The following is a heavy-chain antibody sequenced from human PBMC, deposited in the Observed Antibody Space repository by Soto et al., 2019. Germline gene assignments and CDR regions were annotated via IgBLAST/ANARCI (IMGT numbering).Heavy chain of an antibody. D-gene: IGHD3-9*01. CDR3: ARDLTQKHYDILTGPDDGMDV. V-gene: IGHV1-69*13. CDR1: GYTFNFYG. CDR2: IIPIFGTA. Sequence: SVKVSCKASGYTFNFYGITWVRQAPGQGLEWMGGIIPIFGTANYAQKFQGRVTITADESTSTAYMELSSLRSEDTAVYYCARDLTQKHYDILTGPDDGMDVWGQGTTVTFSS. J-gene: IGHJ6*02.